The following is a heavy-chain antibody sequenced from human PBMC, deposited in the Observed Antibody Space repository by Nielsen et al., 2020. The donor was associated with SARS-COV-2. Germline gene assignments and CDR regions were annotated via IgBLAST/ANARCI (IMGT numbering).Heavy chain of an antibody. CDR3: ARGVYNWDFGD. CDR2: INPNGGDV. J-gene: IGHJ4*02. Sequence: ASVKVSCKASGYTFTSYYMNWVRQAPGQGLEWMGRINPNGGDVIYAQRFKGRVTMTGDTSINTAYMELSGLRSDDTAVYYCARGVYNWDFGDWGQGTLVTVSS. CDR1: GYTFTSYY. D-gene: IGHD1-20*01. V-gene: IGHV1-2*06.